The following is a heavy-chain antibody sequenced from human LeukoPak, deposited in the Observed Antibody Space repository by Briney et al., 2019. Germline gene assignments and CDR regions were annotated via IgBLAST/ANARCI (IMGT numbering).Heavy chain of an antibody. CDR2: IYTSGST. Sequence: SETLSLTCTVSGGSISSYYWSWIRQPAGRGLEWIGRIYTSGSTNYNPSLKSRVTMSVDTSKNQLSLKLISVTAADTAVYYCARLSSSSWYRYYMDVWGKGTTVTVSS. J-gene: IGHJ6*03. D-gene: IGHD6-13*01. V-gene: IGHV4-4*07. CDR3: ARLSSSSWYRYYMDV. CDR1: GGSISSYY.